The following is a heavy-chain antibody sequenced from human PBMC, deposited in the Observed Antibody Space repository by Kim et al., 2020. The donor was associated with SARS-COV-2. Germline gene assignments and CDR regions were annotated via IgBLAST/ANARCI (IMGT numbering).Heavy chain of an antibody. V-gene: IGHV3-72*01. J-gene: IGHJ6*02. CDR3: TDVTGMDV. CDR2: KSYTT. Sequence: KSYTTDYAASVKGRFTISRDDSKNSLYLQMKSLKTEDTAVYYWTDVTGMDVWGQGTTVTVSS. D-gene: IGHD4-4*01.